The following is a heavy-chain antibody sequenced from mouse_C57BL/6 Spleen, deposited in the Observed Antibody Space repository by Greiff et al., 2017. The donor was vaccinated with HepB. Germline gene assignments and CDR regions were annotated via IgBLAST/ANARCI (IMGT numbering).Heavy chain of an antibody. D-gene: IGHD1-1*02. Sequence: QVQLQQPGAELVRPGSSVKLSCKASGYTFTSYWMDWVKQRPGQGLEWIGNIYPSDSETHYNQKFKDKATLTVDKSSSTAYMQLSSLTSEDSAVYYCAGELWPTGEYFDVWGTGTTVTVSS. V-gene: IGHV1-61*01. J-gene: IGHJ1*03. CDR2: IYPSDSET. CDR3: AGELWPTGEYFDV. CDR1: GYTFTSYW.